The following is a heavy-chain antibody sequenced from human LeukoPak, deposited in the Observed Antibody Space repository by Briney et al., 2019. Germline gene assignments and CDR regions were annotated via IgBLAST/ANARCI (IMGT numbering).Heavy chain of an antibody. CDR2: IKDKTDGETT. J-gene: IGHJ6*02. D-gene: IGHD3-3*01. V-gene: IGHV3-15*01. CDR3: SPWSGLDV. CDR1: GFTFSNAW. Sequence: GGSLRLSCAASGFTFSNAWMTWVRQAPGKVLEWVGRIKDKTDGETTDYGAPVKGRFIISRDDSKSTVYLQMNSLILEDTAVYYCSPWSGLDVWGQGTMVTVSS.